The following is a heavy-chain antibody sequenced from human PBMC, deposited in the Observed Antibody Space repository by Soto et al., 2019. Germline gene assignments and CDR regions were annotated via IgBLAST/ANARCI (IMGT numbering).Heavy chain of an antibody. CDR3: ARGPN. V-gene: IGHV3-7*01. CDR1: GFTFSNSW. Sequence: PGGSLRLSCAASGFTFSNSWMSWVRQAPGKGLEWVANINQDGSEKDYVDSVKGRFTISRDNAKNSLYLQMNSLRAEDTAVYYCARGPNWGRGTLVTVSS. J-gene: IGHJ4*02. CDR2: INQDGSEK.